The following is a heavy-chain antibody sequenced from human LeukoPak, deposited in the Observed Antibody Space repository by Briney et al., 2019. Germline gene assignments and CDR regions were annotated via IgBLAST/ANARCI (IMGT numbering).Heavy chain of an antibody. CDR3: ARVLGYCSGGSCSGYFDY. CDR1: GYSFANYW. V-gene: IGHV5-51*01. D-gene: IGHD2-15*01. J-gene: IGHJ4*02. Sequence: GESLKISCKGSGYSFANYWIGWVRQMPGRGLEWMGIIYPADSDARSSPSFQGQVTISADKSISTAYLQWSSLKASDTAMYYCARVLGYCSGGSCSGYFDYWGQGTLVTVSS. CDR2: IYPADSDA.